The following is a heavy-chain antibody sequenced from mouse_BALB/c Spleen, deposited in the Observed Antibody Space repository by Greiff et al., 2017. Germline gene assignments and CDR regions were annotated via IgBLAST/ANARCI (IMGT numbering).Heavy chain of an antibody. CDR2: ISSGSSTI. J-gene: IGHJ4*01. CDR3: ARGTGDAMDY. CDR1: GFTFSSFG. Sequence: EVQGVESGGGLVQPGGSRKLSCAASGFTFSSFGMHWVRQAPEKGLEWVAYISSGSSTIYYADTVKGRFTISRDNPKNTLFLQMTSLRSEDTAMYYCARGTGDAMDYWGQGTSVTVSS. D-gene: IGHD3-3*01. V-gene: IGHV5-17*02.